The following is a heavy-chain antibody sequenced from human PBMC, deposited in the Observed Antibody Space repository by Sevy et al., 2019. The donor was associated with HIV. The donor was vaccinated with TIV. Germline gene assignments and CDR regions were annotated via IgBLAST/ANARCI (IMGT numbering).Heavy chain of an antibody. J-gene: IGHJ4*02. CDR1: GYTFTSYD. CDR2: MNPNSGNT. D-gene: IGHD6-19*01. CDR3: ARGRGSGWYVDY. V-gene: IGHV1-8*03. Sequence: ASVKVSCKASGYTFTSYDINWVRQATGQGLEWMGWMNPNSGNTGYAQTFQGRVTITRNTSISTAYMELSSLRSEDTAVYYCARGRGSGWYVDYWGQGTLVTVSS.